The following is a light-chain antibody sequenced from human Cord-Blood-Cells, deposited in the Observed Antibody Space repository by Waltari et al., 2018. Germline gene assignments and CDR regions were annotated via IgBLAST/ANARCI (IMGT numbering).Light chain of an antibody. CDR2: GKN. CDR1: SLRSYY. Sequence: SSELTQDPAVSVALGQTVRITYQGDSLRSYYASWYQQKPGQAPVLVIYGKNNRPSGIPDRFSGSSSGNTASLTITGAQAEDEADYYCNSRDSSGNPYVFGTGTKVTVL. V-gene: IGLV3-19*01. J-gene: IGLJ1*01. CDR3: NSRDSSGNPYV.